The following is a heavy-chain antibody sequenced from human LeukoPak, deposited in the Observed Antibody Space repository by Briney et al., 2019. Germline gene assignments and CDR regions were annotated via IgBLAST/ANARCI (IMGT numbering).Heavy chain of an antibody. CDR3: ARQLYGDYVDY. Sequence: PSETLSLTCAVSGYSISSGYYWGWIRQPPGKGLEWIGSIYHSGSTYYNPSLKSRVTISVDTSKNQFSLKLSSVTAADTAVYYCARQLYGDYVDYWGQGTLVTVSS. CDR1: GYSISSGYY. CDR2: IYHSGST. J-gene: IGHJ4*02. V-gene: IGHV4-38-2*01. D-gene: IGHD4-17*01.